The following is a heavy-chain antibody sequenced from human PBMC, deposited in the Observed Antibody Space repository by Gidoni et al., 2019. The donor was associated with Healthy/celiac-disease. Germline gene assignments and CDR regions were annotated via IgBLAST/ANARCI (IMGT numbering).Heavy chain of an antibody. J-gene: IGHJ4*02. CDR3: ARDREVVVILTHFDY. CDR2: ISYDGSNK. V-gene: IGHV3-30*04. CDR1: AFHFRSYA. D-gene: IGHD3-22*01. Sequence: VQMVESGGGVVQPGRSLRLSCAASAFHFRSYALHWVRQAPGKGLEWVAVISYDGSNKYYADSVKGRFTISRDNSKNTLYLQMTSLRAEDTAVYYCARDREVVVILTHFDYWGQGTLVTVSS.